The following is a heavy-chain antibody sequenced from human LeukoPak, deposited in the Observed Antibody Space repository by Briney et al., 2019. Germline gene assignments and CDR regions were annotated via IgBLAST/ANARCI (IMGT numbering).Heavy chain of an antibody. CDR2: ISYDGSNK. Sequence: GGPLRLSCAASGFTFSSYAMHWVRQAPGKGLEWVAVISYDGSNKYYADSMKGRFTISSDNSKNTLYLQMNSLRAEDTAVYYCASSAAALDYWGQGTLVTVSS. CDR1: GFTFSSYA. V-gene: IGHV3-30*01. D-gene: IGHD6-13*01. J-gene: IGHJ4*02. CDR3: ASSAAALDY.